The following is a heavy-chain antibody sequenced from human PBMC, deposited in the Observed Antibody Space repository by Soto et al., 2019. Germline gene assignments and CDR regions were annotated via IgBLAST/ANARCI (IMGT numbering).Heavy chain of an antibody. CDR2: IYPGDSDT. Sequence: PGESLKISCKGSGYSFTSYWIGWVRQMPGKGLEWMGIIYPGDSDTRYSPSFQGQVTISADKSISTAYLQWSSLKASDTAMYYCARCGSTSCRHNWFDPWGQGTLVTVSS. V-gene: IGHV5-51*01. J-gene: IGHJ5*02. CDR3: ARCGSTSCRHNWFDP. D-gene: IGHD2-2*01. CDR1: GYSFTSYW.